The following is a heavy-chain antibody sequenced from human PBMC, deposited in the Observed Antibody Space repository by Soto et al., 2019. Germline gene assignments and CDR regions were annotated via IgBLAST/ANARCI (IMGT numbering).Heavy chain of an antibody. CDR3: AKPASRSSSYAYYYYGMDV. CDR1: GFTFSSYA. J-gene: IGHJ6*02. CDR2: ISGSGGST. Sequence: GGSLRLSCAASGFTFSSYAMSWVRQAPGKGLEWVSAISGSGGSTYYADSVKGRFTISRDNSKNTLYLQMNSLRAEDTAVYYCAKPASRSSSYAYYYYGMDVWGQGTTVTVSS. D-gene: IGHD6-6*01. V-gene: IGHV3-23*01.